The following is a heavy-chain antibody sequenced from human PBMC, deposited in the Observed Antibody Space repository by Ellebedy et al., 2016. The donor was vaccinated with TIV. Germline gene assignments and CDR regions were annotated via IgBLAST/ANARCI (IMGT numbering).Heavy chain of an antibody. CDR1: GGSISGGTYY. CDR2: VFHSGST. CDR3: ARQQVVILDNWFDP. D-gene: IGHD2-21*01. Sequence: SETLSLTCTVSGGSISGGTYYWGWIRQPPGKGLEWIGSVFHSGSTYSNPSLRSRVTLSVDTSKNHFSRKLTSVTAADTAVYYCARQQVVILDNWFDPWGQGTRVTVS. V-gene: IGHV4-39*01. J-gene: IGHJ5*02.